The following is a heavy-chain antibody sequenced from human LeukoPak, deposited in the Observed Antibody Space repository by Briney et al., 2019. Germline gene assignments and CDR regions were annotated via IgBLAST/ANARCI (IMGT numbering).Heavy chain of an antibody. V-gene: IGHV4-34*01. D-gene: IGHD6-6*01. CDR2: INHSGST. Sequence: SETLSLTCTVSGGSISSYYWSWIRQPPGKGLEWIGEINHSGSTNYNPSLKSRVTISVDTSKNQFSLKLSSVTAADTAVYYCARLRPIARSSSSGRPPSGYWGQGTLVIVSS. CDR3: ARLRPIARSSSSGRPPSGY. CDR1: GGSISSYY. J-gene: IGHJ4*02.